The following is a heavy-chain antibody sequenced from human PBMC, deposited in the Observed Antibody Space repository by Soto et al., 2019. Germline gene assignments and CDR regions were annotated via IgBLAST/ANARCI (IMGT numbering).Heavy chain of an antibody. D-gene: IGHD6-13*01. V-gene: IGHV1-18*01. Sequence: ASVKVSCKASGYTFTSYGISWVRQAPGQGLEWMGWISAYNGNTNYAQKLQGRVTMTTDTSTSTAYMELRSLRSDDTAVYYCARDLRYSSQLYYYYYGMDVWGQGTTVTVS. J-gene: IGHJ6*02. CDR2: ISAYNGNT. CDR1: GYTFTSYG. CDR3: ARDLRYSSQLYYYYYGMDV.